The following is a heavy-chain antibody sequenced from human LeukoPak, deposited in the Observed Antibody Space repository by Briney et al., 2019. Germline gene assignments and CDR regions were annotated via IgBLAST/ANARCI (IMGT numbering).Heavy chain of an antibody. J-gene: IGHJ5*02. CDR3: ARDAVAGNWFDP. V-gene: IGHV3-21*01. Sequence: GGSLRLSCAASGFTFSDHYIDWVRQAPGKGLEWVSSISSSSSYIYYADSVKGRFTISRDNAKNSLYLQMNSLRAEDTAVYYCARDAVAGNWFDPWGQGTLVTVSS. D-gene: IGHD6-19*01. CDR1: GFTFSDHY. CDR2: ISSSSSYI.